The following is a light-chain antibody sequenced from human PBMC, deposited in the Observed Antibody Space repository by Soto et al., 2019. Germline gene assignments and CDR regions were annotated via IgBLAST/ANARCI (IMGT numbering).Light chain of an antibody. J-gene: IGKJ5*01. CDR2: GAS. V-gene: IGKV3-15*01. CDR1: QSVSSN. CDR3: QQYNTCPPGT. Sequence: EIVIPQSLATLSVSPGERATLSCRVSQSVSSNLAWYQQKPGQAPRLLIYGASTRATVIPARFSGSASGTEFTLTISSLQSEDFAVYYWQQYNTCPPGTFGQGTRLEIK.